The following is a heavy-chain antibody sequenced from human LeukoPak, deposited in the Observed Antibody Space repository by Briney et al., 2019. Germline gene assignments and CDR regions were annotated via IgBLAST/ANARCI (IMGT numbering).Heavy chain of an antibody. D-gene: IGHD3-10*01. V-gene: IGHV3-74*03. CDR1: GFTFSSYW. CDR3: AKDPTFCYGSGRPYFDY. CDR2: INSDGSSI. J-gene: IGHJ4*02. Sequence: PGGSLRLSCAASGFTFSSYWMHWVRQAPGKGLMWVSRINSDGSSITYADYVKGRFTISRDNAKNTMYLQMNSVRVEDTAVYYCAKDPTFCYGSGRPYFDYWGQGTLVTVSS.